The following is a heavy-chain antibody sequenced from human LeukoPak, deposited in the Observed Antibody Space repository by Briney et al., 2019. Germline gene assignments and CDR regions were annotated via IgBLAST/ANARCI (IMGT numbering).Heavy chain of an antibody. J-gene: IGHJ4*02. CDR3: ARDPRFSPFDY. CDR2: IHHSGST. V-gene: IGHV4-39*07. Sequence: SETLSLTCTVSGGSIRNSGYYWGWIRQPPGKGLEWIGSIHHSGSTYYSPALKSRLTIAVDTSKNQVSLMLTSVTAADTAVYYCARDPRFSPFDYWGQGTLVTVSS. CDR1: GGSIRNSGYY.